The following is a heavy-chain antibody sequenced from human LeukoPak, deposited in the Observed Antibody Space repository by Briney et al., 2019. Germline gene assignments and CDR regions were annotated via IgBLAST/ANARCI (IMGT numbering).Heavy chain of an antibody. V-gene: IGHV3-48*01. D-gene: IGHD3-16*01. J-gene: IGHJ4*02. Sequence: GGSLRLSCVASGITFSSYSMNWVRQAPGKGLEWVSYISSFSGTINYADSVKGRFTISRDNAKNSLYLQMNSLRAEDTAVYYCARDQGGVGYWGQETLVTVS. CDR3: ARDQGGVGY. CDR1: GITFSSYS. CDR2: ISSFSGTI.